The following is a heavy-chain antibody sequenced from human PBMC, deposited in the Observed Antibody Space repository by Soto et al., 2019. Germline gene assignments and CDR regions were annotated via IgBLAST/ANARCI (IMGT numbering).Heavy chain of an antibody. CDR2: IYWDDDK. V-gene: IGHV2-5*02. CDR3: AHRILRTVFGLVTTTAIYFDF. D-gene: IGHD3-3*01. CDR1: GFSLTTSGVG. Sequence: QITLNESGPTVVNPAEPLTLTCTFSGFSLTTSGVGVGWIRQSPEKAPEWLALIYWDDDKRYSASLKSRLTITKDTSKNQVVLTMASVDPADTATYYCAHRILRTVFGLVTTTAIYFDFWGQGTPVVVSS. J-gene: IGHJ4*02.